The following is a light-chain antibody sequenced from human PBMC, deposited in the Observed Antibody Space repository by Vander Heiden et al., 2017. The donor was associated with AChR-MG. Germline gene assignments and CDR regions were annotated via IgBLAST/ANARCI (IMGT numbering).Light chain of an antibody. CDR2: MNM. CDR3: AAWDASLNGPEGV. J-gene: IGLJ3*02. V-gene: IGLV1-44*01. CDR1: SSNIGSNT. Sequence: SVMTQPTYAAGTHGQRVTSPCSGSSSNIGSNTVDWYHQLPGTAPNLLSYMNMQRPSGVPDRFSGSKSGTSASLAISGLQSEDEAYYYCAAWDASLNGPEGVFGGGTKLTVL.